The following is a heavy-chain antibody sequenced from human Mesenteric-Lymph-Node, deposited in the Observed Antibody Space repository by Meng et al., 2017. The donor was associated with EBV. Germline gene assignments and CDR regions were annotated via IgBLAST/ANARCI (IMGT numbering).Heavy chain of an antibody. D-gene: IGHD4-17*01. CDR1: GFTFSDYF. CDR3: ASYGDYVLDY. Sequence: QGERGEFGGGLVKPGGSLRPSCAASGFTFSDYFMSWLRQAPGKGLEWVSYISSSGSTIYYADSVKGRFTISRDNAKNSLYLQMNSLRAEDTAVYYCASYGDYVLDYWGQGTLVTVSS. CDR2: ISSSGSTI. V-gene: IGHV3-11*01. J-gene: IGHJ4*02.